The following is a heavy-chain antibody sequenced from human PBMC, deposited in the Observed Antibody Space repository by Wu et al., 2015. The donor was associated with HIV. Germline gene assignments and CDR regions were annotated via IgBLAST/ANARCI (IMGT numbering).Heavy chain of an antibody. Sequence: QARLIQSTGEMKKPGASVRVSCQASGYSFASYGINWVRQAPGQGLEWMGRSIPRFGTANYAEKFVGRVTISADESITGYMELSGLTYEDTAIYFCARDGTFYYDAGGYSFDLWGQGTMVIVSS. V-gene: IGHV1-69*13. CDR3: ARDGTFYYDAGGYSFDL. CDR2: SIPRFGTA. D-gene: IGHD3-22*01. J-gene: IGHJ3*01. CDR1: GYSFASYG.